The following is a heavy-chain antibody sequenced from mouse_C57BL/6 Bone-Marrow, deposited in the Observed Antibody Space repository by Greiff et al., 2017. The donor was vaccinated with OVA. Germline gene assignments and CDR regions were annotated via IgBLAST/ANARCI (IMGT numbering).Heavy chain of an antibody. CDR1: GFTFSSYG. V-gene: IGHV5-6*01. CDR2: ISSGGSYT. D-gene: IGHD2-12*01. CDR3: ARGNDGIDY. Sequence: EVQVVESGGDSVKPGGSLKLSCAASGFTFSSYGMSWVRQTPDKRLEWVATISSGGSYTYYPDSVKGRFTISRDNAKNTRYLQISSLKSEDTAMYYCARGNDGIDYWGQGTTLTVSS. J-gene: IGHJ2*01.